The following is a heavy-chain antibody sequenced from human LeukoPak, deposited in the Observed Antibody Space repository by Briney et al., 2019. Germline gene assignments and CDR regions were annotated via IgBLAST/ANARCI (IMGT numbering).Heavy chain of an antibody. V-gene: IGHV4-59*01. D-gene: IGHD3-3*01. J-gene: IGHJ4*02. CDR1: GGSITTYY. CDR3: ARGTFWSGYYHDY. CDR2: IFYSGST. Sequence: SETLSLTCTVSGGSITTYYWSWIRQPPGKGLEWIGFIFYSGSTNYNPSLKSRVTISLNTSKTRFSLKLSSVTAADTAVYYCARGTFWSGYYHDYWGQGTLVTVSS.